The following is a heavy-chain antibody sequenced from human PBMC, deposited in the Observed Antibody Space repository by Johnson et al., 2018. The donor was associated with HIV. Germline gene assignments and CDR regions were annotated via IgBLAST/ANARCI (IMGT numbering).Heavy chain of an antibody. J-gene: IGHJ3*02. D-gene: IGHD1-26*01. V-gene: IGHV3-30*04. CDR1: GFTFSSYA. CDR3: ARDRGYLDAFDI. CDR2: ISYDGSNQ. Sequence: QMQLVESGGGVVQPGRSLRLSCAASGFTFSSYAMHWVRQAPGKGLEWVAVISYDGSNQYYADSVKGRFTISRDNSKNTVFLQMNSLRAEDTAVFYCARDRGYLDAFDIWGQGTMVTVSS.